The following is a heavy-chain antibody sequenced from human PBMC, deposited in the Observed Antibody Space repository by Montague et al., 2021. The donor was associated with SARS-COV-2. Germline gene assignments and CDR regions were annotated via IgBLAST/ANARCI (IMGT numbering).Heavy chain of an antibody. J-gene: IGHJ5*02. Sequence: SLRLSCAASGFTFSSYGMHWVRQAPGKGPEWVALIWYDGSNKYYADSVKGRFTISRDNSKNTLYLQMNSLRAEDTAVYYCAREFGHCSGGHCYSAWGQGTLVTVSS. CDR3: AREFGHCSGGHCYSA. V-gene: IGHV3-33*01. D-gene: IGHD2-15*01. CDR1: GFTFSSYG. CDR2: IWYDGSNK.